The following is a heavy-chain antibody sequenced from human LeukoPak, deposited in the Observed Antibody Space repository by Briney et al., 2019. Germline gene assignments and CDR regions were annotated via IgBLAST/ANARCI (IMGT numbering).Heavy chain of an antibody. Sequence: ASVKVSCKASGYTFTSYDINWVRQATGQGLEWMGWMNPNSGNTGYAQKFQGRVTITRNTSISTVYMELSSLRSEDTAVYYCARGYSSGWYVYYYYYYYMDVWGKGTTVTVSS. CDR2: MNPNSGNT. V-gene: IGHV1-8*03. D-gene: IGHD6-19*01. J-gene: IGHJ6*03. CDR3: ARGYSSGWYVYYYYYYYMDV. CDR1: GYTFTSYD.